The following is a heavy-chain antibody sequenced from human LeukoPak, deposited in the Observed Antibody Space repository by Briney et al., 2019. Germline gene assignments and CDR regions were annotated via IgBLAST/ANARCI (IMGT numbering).Heavy chain of an antibody. CDR3: ARGLRLDP. CDR2: INHSGST. CDR1: GGSFSGYY. V-gene: IGHV4-34*01. Sequence: SETLSLTCAVYGGSFSGYYWSWIRQPPGKGLEWIGEINHSGSTNYNPSLKSRVTISVDTSKNQFSLKLSSVTAADTAVYYCARGLRLDPWGQGTLVTVSS. J-gene: IGHJ5*02.